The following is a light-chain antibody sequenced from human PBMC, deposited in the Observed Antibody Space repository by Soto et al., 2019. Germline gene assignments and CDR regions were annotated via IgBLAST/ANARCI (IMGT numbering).Light chain of an antibody. Sequence: QTVVTQPPSVSEAPRQRVTISCSGSSSNIGNNAVNWYQQLPGKAPKLLIYYDELLPSGVSDRFSGSKSGTSASLAISGLQSEDEADYYCAAWDDSLNGPVFGGGTKLTVL. CDR1: SSNIGNNA. CDR2: YDE. J-gene: IGLJ2*01. V-gene: IGLV1-36*01. CDR3: AAWDDSLNGPV.